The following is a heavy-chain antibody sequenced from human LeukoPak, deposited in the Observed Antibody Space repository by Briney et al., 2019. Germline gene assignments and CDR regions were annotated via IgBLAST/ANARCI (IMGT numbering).Heavy chain of an antibody. CDR2: IDPSDSYT. J-gene: IGHJ4*02. CDR1: GYSFTSYW. D-gene: IGHD6-19*01. Sequence: GESLKISCKGSGYSFTSYWISWVRQMPGKGLEWMGRIDPSDSYTNYSPSFQGHVTISADKSISTPYLQWSSLKASDTAMYYCARRSGGWSLEDYWGQGTLVTVSS. V-gene: IGHV5-10-1*01. CDR3: ARRSGGWSLEDY.